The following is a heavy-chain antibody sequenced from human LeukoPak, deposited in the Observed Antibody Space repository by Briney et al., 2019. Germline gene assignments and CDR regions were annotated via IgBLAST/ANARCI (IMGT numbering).Heavy chain of an antibody. D-gene: IGHD6-19*01. J-gene: IGHJ4*02. CDR3: ARDRGYSSGWSDFDY. V-gene: IGHV1-18*01. Sequence: GASVKVSCKASGYTFTSYGINWVRQAPGHGLEWMGWISVYNGNTNSAQKLQGRVTMTTDTSTSTAYMELRSLRSDDTAVYYCARDRGYSSGWSDFDYWGQGTLVTVSS. CDR2: ISVYNGNT. CDR1: GYTFTSYG.